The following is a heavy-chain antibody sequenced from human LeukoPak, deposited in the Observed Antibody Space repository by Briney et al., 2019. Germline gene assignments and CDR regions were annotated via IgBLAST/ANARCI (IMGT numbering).Heavy chain of an antibody. CDR3: ARRQTHNYDILTGPFDY. D-gene: IGHD3-9*01. Sequence: GESLKISCKGSGYSFTNYWIGWVRQMPGKGLEWMGIIYPDDSDTRYSPSFQGQVTISADKSISTAYLQWSSLKASDTAMYYCARRQTHNYDILTGPFDYWGQGTLVTVSS. J-gene: IGHJ4*02. V-gene: IGHV5-51*01. CDR1: GYSFTNYW. CDR2: IYPDDSDT.